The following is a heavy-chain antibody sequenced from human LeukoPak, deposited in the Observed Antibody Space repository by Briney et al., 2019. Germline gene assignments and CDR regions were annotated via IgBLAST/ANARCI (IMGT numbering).Heavy chain of an antibody. CDR1: GYTFTGYY. D-gene: IGHD3-10*01. CDR3: ARELYGSGSYPLDY. J-gene: IGHJ4*02. Sequence: ASVKVSCKASGYTFTGYYIHWVRQAPGQGLEWMGWINPHSGGTNYAQKFQGGVTMTRDTSITTAYMELSSLRSDDTAVYYCARELYGSGSYPLDYWGQGTLVTVSS. V-gene: IGHV1-2*02. CDR2: INPHSGGT.